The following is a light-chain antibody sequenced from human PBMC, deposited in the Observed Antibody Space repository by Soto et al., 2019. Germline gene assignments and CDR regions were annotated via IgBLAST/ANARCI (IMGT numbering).Light chain of an antibody. CDR2: DVS. V-gene: IGKV3-11*01. CDR1: QSVSSY. J-gene: IGKJ4*01. Sequence: EVVLTQSPDTLSLSPGGSATLSCRASQSVSSYLAWYQQRPGQALRLLIYDVSKRATGIPARFSGSGSRTDFTLTITSLXXXXXAIYFCHQRSNWPLTFGGGTKLEIK. CDR3: HQRSNWPLT.